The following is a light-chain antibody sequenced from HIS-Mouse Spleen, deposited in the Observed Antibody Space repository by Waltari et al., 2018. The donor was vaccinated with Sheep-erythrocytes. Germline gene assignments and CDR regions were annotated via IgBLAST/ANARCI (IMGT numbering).Light chain of an antibody. CDR1: ALPKKY. J-gene: IGLJ3*02. Sequence: SYELTQPPSVSVSPGQTARITCSGDALPKKYAYWYQQKSGQAPVLFIYEDSKRPSGSPERFSGSSSGTMATLTISGAQVEDEADYYCYSTDSSGNHSNWVFGGGTKLTVL. CDR3: YSTDSSGNHSNWV. CDR2: EDS. V-gene: IGLV3-10*01.